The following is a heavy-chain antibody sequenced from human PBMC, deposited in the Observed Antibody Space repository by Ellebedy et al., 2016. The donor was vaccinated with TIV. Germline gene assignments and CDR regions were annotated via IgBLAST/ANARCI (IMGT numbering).Heavy chain of an antibody. V-gene: IGHV3-30-3*01. Sequence: GGSLRLXCAASGFTFSSYAMHWVRQAPGKGLEWVAVISYDGRNKYYADSVKGRFTISRDNSKNTLFLQMNSLRAEDTAVYYCARERYSSNWEAFDIWGQGTMVTVSS. D-gene: IGHD6-13*01. J-gene: IGHJ3*02. CDR3: ARERYSSNWEAFDI. CDR2: ISYDGRNK. CDR1: GFTFSSYA.